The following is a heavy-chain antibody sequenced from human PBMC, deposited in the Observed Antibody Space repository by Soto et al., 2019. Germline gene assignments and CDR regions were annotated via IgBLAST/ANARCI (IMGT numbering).Heavy chain of an antibody. CDR2: ISYDGSNK. Sequence: GGSLRLSCAASGFTFSSYGMHWVRQAPGKGLEWVAVISYDGSNKYYVDSVKGRFTISRDNSKNTLYLQMNSLRAEDTAVYYCAKNPDYDILTGPDHWGQGTLVTVSS. J-gene: IGHJ4*02. V-gene: IGHV3-30*18. CDR3: AKNPDYDILTGPDH. CDR1: GFTFSSYG. D-gene: IGHD3-9*01.